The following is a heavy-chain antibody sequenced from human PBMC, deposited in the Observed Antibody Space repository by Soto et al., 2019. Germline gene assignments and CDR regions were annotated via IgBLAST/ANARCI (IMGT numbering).Heavy chain of an antibody. Sequence: QMQLVQSGAEVKKTGSSVKVSCKASGYTLTYRDLHWVRRAPGQALEWMGWITPFNGNTNYAQKFQDRVSLTSDMSMRTAYIELSSLRSEDTAMYYCARLAEGDGVDIWGQGTMVTVSS. CDR3: ARLAEGDGVDI. J-gene: IGHJ3*02. V-gene: IGHV1-45*02. CDR2: ITPFNGNT. CDR1: GYTLTYRD.